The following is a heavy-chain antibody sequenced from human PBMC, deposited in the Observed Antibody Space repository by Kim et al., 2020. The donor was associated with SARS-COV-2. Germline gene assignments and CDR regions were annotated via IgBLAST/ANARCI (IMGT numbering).Heavy chain of an antibody. D-gene: IGHD1-20*01. Sequence: PSCQGKVTISAYTSISTAYLQWSSLKASDTAMYYCARKAANWNDAFDIWGQGTMVTVSS. V-gene: IGHV5-51*01. CDR3: ARKAANWNDAFDI. J-gene: IGHJ3*02.